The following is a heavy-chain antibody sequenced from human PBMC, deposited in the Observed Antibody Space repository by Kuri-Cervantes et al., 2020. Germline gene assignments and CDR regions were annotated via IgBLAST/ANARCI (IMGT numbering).Heavy chain of an antibody. V-gene: IGHV1-69*13. CDR3: ATNRGIAVAGSPEFDY. J-gene: IGHJ4*02. D-gene: IGHD6-19*01. CDR1: GGTFSSYA. Sequence: SVKVSCKASGGTFSSYAISWVRQAPGQGLEWMGGIIPIFGTANYAQKFQGRVTITADESTSTAYMELSSLRSEDTAVYCCATNRGIAVAGSPEFDYWGQGTLVTVSS. CDR2: IIPIFGTA.